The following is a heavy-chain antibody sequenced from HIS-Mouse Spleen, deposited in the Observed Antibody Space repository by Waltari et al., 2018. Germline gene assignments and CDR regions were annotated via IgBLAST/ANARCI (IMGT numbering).Heavy chain of an antibody. D-gene: IGHD6-13*01. CDR1: GGSISSSSYY. Sequence: QLQLQESGPGLVKPSETLSLTCTVSGGSISSSSYYWGWIRQPPGKGLEWIGSSYYSGSTYYNPSLTRPVTISVDTSKNQFSLKLSSVTAADTAVYYCAREIPYSSSWYDWYFDLWGRGTLVTVSS. CDR3: AREIPYSSSWYDWYFDL. CDR2: SYYSGST. J-gene: IGHJ2*01. V-gene: IGHV4-39*07.